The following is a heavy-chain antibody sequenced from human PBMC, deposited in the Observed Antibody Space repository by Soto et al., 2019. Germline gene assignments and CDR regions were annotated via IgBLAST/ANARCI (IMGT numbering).Heavy chain of an antibody. J-gene: IGHJ4*02. CDR3: ASSTAYRIFDC. D-gene: IGHD3-16*01. V-gene: IGHV2-5*02. CDR2: IFWDDDK. Sequence: QITLKESGPTLVKPTQTLTLTCTFSGFLLTTPGVGVGWARQPPGKALEWLALIFWDDDKRYSPSLKSRLTITKDTSKNQVVLTMTNMDPVDTATYYCASSTAYRIFDCWGQGTLVAVSS. CDR1: GFLLTTPGVG.